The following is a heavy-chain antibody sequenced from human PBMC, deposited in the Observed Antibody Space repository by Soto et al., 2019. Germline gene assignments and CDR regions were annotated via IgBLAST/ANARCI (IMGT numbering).Heavy chain of an antibody. CDR3: GRGRSGQIVVFY. CDR1: GYTLTGHY. Sequence: ASVNVSCKASGYTLTGHYIHWVRQAPEQGPEWMGEIGPESGATRYAQKFQGRVAMTRDTSITTVYMELNNLSPDDTAVYYCGRGRSGQIVVFYWGQGTLVTVSS. D-gene: IGHD1-26*01. J-gene: IGHJ4*02. V-gene: IGHV1-2*02. CDR2: IGPESGAT.